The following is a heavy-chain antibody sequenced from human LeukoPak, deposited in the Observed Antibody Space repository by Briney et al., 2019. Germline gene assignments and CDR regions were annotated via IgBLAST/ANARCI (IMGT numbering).Heavy chain of an antibody. D-gene: IGHD6-13*01. CDR2: INPNSGGT. CDR1: GYTFTGYY. V-gene: IGHV1-2*02. Sequence: GASVKVSCKASGYTFTGYYMHWVRQAPGQGLEWMGWINPNSGGTNYAKQFQGRVTMTRGTSISTAYMELSRLRSDDTAVYYCARAGDSSSWYGTYYYYGMDVWGQGTTVTVSS. J-gene: IGHJ6*02. CDR3: ARAGDSSSWYGTYYYYGMDV.